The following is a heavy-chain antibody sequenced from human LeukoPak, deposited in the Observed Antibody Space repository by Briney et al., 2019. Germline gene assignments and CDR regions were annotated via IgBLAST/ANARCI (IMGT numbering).Heavy chain of an antibody. CDR2: ISSSGSTI. CDR1: GFTFSSYG. CDR3: AGEDNYDDYYFDD. Sequence: GRSLRLSCAASGFTFSSYGMHWVRQAPGKGLEWVSHISSSGSTIFYADSVKGRFTISRDNAKNSVFLQMNSLRAEDTAIYYCAGEDNYDDYYFDDWGQGTLVTVSS. V-gene: IGHV3-48*04. J-gene: IGHJ4*02. D-gene: IGHD3-3*01.